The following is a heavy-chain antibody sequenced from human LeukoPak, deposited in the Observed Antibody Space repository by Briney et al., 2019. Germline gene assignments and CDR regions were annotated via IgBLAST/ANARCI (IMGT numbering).Heavy chain of an antibody. CDR1: GFTFSSYW. CDR2: IKQDGSEK. V-gene: IGHV3-7*01. CDR3: ARVFSGYVNY. J-gene: IGHJ4*02. D-gene: IGHD5-12*01. Sequence: GGSPRLSCAASGFTFSSYWMSWVRQAPGKGPEWVANIKQDGSEKYYVDSVKGRFTISRDNAKNSLYLQMNGLRAEDTAVYYCARVFSGYVNYWGQGTLVTVSS.